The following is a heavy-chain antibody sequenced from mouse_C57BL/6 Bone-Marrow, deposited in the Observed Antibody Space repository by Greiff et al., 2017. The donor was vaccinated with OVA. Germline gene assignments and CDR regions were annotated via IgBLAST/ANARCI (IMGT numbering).Heavy chain of an antibody. Sequence: VKLMESGAELARPGASVKLSCKASGYTFTSYGISWVKQRTGPGLEWIGEIYPRSGNTYYNEKFKGKATLTADKSSSTAYMELRSLTSEDSAVYFCARSGYGGDYWGQGTSVTVSS. V-gene: IGHV1-81*01. CDR3: ARSGYGGDY. J-gene: IGHJ4*01. D-gene: IGHD3-1*01. CDR1: GYTFTSYG. CDR2: IYPRSGNT.